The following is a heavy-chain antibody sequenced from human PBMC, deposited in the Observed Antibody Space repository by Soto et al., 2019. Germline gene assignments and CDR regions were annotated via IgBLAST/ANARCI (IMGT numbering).Heavy chain of an antibody. D-gene: IGHD3-10*01. V-gene: IGHV4-59*01. Sequence: SETLSLTCTVSGGSISSYYWSWIRQPPGKGLEWIGYIYYSGSTNYNPSLKSRVTISVDTSKNQFSLKLSSVTSAATAVYYCASSPNYDGSGRREFDYWGQGTLVTVSS. J-gene: IGHJ4*02. CDR3: ASSPNYDGSGRREFDY. CDR2: IYYSGST. CDR1: GGSISSYY.